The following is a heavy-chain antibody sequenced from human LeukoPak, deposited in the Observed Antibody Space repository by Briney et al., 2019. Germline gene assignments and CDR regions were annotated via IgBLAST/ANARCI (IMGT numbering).Heavy chain of an antibody. CDR1: GFTFSSYW. CDR3: AKTPGVAVAGTGSDY. Sequence: GGSLRLSCAASGFTFSSYWMHWVRQAPGKGLVWVSRINSDGSSTSYADSVKGRFTISRDNAKNTLYLQMNSLRAEDTAVYYCAKTPGVAVAGTGSDYWGQGTLVTVSS. V-gene: IGHV3-74*01. CDR2: INSDGSST. D-gene: IGHD6-19*01. J-gene: IGHJ4*02.